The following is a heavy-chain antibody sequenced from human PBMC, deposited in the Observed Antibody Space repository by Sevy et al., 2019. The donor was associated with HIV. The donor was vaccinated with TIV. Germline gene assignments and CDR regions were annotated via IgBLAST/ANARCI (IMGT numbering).Heavy chain of an antibody. CDR3: ASSTSWIGTYYYDSSGYPRGSFDY. J-gene: IGHJ4*02. CDR2: ISYDGSNK. D-gene: IGHD3-22*01. Sequence: GGSLRLSCAASGFTFSSYAMHWVRQAPGKGLEWVAVISYDGSNKYYADPVKGRFTISRDNSKNTLILQMNSLRAEDRAVYYWASSTSWIGTYYYDSSGYPRGSFDYWGQGTLVTVSS. V-gene: IGHV3-30-3*01. CDR1: GFTFSSYA.